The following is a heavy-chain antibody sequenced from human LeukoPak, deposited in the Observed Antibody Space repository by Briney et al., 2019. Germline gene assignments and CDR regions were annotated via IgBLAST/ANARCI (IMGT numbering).Heavy chain of an antibody. CDR1: GFTFSTSW. J-gene: IGHJ4*02. V-gene: IGHV3-74*01. D-gene: IGHD3-22*01. Sequence: PGGSARLSCAASGFTFSTSWMHWVRQAPGKGLVWVSRIYPDGSSKDYADSVKGRFTNSRDNAKNTLHLQKKSQRAQHAAVYYCVGDMGYYDKVWGQGTLGTVSS. CDR2: IYPDGSSK. CDR3: VGDMGYYDKV.